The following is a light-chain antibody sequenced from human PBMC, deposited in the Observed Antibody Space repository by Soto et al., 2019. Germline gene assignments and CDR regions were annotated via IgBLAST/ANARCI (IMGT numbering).Light chain of an antibody. J-gene: IGKJ1*01. CDR1: QSVSRQ. V-gene: IGKV1-5*03. Sequence: DIQMTQSPSTLSAFVGDRVSITCRASQSVSRQLAWYQQKPGKAPNLLIYQAANLETGVPSRFTGSGSGTEFTLTISSLQPDDLATYYCLQYKSYWTFGQGTKVEVK. CDR3: LQYKSYWT. CDR2: QAA.